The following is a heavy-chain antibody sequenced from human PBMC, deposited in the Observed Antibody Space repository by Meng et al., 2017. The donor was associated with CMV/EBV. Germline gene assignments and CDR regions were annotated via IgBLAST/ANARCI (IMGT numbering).Heavy chain of an antibody. Sequence: QLTGPGPGLLKPSQTLYLTCTVAGGSISSGDYYWSWLRQPPGKGLEWIGYIYYSGSIYYNPSLKSRVTISVDTSKNQFSLKLSSVTAADTAVYYCVRDNRRGGVDYWGQGTLVTVSS. V-gene: IGHV4-30-4*08. CDR3: VRDNRRGGVDY. J-gene: IGHJ4*02. CDR2: IYYSGSI. CDR1: GGSISSGDYY. D-gene: IGHD3-3*01.